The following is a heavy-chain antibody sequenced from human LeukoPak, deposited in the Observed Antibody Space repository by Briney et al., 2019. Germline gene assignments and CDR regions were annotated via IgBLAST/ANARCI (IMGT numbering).Heavy chain of an antibody. CDR2: INPTGGST. CDR3: ASFYNTKDTLDV. CDR1: GYRFTSQY. Sequence: ASVKVSCKASGYRFTSQYVHWVRQAPGQGLEWVGIINPTGGSTRNAQRFQGRFSMTGDTSTSTDYMELSRLRSEDTAVYYCASFYNTKDTLDVWGQGTLVTVSS. J-gene: IGHJ3*01. D-gene: IGHD5-24*01. V-gene: IGHV1-46*01.